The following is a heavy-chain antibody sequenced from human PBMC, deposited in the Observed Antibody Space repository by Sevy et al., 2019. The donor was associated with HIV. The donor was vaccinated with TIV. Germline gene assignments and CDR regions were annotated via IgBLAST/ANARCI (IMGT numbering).Heavy chain of an antibody. CDR3: VRDTPFGFDY. V-gene: IGHV3-48*02. Sequence: GGSLRLSCLASGFRFSDEPMNWVRQAPGKGLEWISNIRSDSSVMSYADTVRGRFTVSRDNARNSLSLQLNSLRDEDTALYYCVRDTPFGFDYWGQGTLVTVSS. CDR1: GFRFSDEP. J-gene: IGHJ4*02. D-gene: IGHD2-15*01. CDR2: IRSDSSVM.